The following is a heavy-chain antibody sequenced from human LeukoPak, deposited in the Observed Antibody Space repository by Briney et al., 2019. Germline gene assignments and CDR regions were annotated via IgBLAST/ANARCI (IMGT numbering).Heavy chain of an antibody. J-gene: IGHJ5*02. CDR2: ISSSSSYI. V-gene: IGHV3-21*01. CDR3: ARVTPDSGYDYAIAVAGYSWFDP. CDR1: GFTSSSYS. Sequence: PGGSLRLSCAASGFTSSSYSMNWVRQAPGRGLEWVSSISSSSSYIYYADSVKGRFTISRDNAKNSLYLQMNSLRAEDTAVYYCARVTPDSGYDYAIAVAGYSWFDPWGQGTLVTVSS. D-gene: IGHD5-12*01.